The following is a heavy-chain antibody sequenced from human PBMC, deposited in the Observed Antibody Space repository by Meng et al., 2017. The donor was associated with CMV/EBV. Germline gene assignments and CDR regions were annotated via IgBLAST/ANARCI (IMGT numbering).Heavy chain of an antibody. V-gene: IGHV1-8*01. CDR2: MNPNSGNT. Sequence: ASVKVSCKASGYTFTSYDINWVRQATGQGLEWMGWMNPNSGNTGYAQKFQGRVTMTRNTSISTAYMELSSLRSEDTAVYYCARGGDCSSTSCYMEKWFFPLQQVYGMDVWGQGTTVAVSS. D-gene: IGHD2-2*02. J-gene: IGHJ6*02. CDR1: GYTFTSYD. CDR3: ARGGDCSSTSCYMEKWFFPLQQVYGMDV.